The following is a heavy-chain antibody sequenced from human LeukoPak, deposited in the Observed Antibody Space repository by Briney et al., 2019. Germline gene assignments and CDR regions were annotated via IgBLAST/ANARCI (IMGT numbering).Heavy chain of an antibody. CDR1: GNTLTTYY. Sequence: ASVKVSCKASGNTLTTYYVHWGRQAPGQGLEWMGVIDPSGGRTWYAQKFQGRGTMTRDTSTVYMDLSSLRSEDTAVYYCAREGGSLKYIDYWGQGTLVTVSS. V-gene: IGHV1-46*01. CDR3: AREGGSLKYIDY. D-gene: IGHD3-16*01. CDR2: IDPSGGRT. J-gene: IGHJ4*02.